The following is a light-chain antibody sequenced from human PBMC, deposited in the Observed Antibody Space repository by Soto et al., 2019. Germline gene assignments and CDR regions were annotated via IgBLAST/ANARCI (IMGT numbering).Light chain of an antibody. CDR3: QHSCSHLCT. V-gene: IGKV1-5*01. CDR2: AAS. CDR1: QTISNW. J-gene: IGKJ2*02. Sequence: DIQMTQSPSSLSASVGDRVTITCRASQTISNWLAWYQQKPGRAPKLLIYAASTLESGVPSRFSGRGSGTEFTLTISSLHAYDFATYYCQHSCSHLCTLGQGTKLEIK.